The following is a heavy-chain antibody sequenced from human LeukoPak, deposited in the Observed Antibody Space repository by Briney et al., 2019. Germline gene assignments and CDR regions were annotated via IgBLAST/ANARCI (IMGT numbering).Heavy chain of an antibody. J-gene: IGHJ4*02. D-gene: IGHD6-19*01. CDR1: GFTFSSYA. V-gene: IGHV3-23*01. CDR2: ISGSGGST. Sequence: GGSLRLSCAASGFTFSSYAMSWVRQAPGKGLEWVSAISGSGGSTYYADSVKGRLTISRDNSKNTLYLQMNSLRAEDTAVYYCAKDHARTSSGWYYFDYWGQGTLVTVSS. CDR3: AKDHARTSSGWYYFDY.